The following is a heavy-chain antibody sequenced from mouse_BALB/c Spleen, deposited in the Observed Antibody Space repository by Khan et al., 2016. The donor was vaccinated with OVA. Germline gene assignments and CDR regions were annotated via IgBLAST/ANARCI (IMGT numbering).Heavy chain of an antibody. V-gene: IGHV5-17*02. J-gene: IGHJ1*01. CDR2: ISSGSSTI. D-gene: IGHD1-1*01. Sequence: EVELVESGGGLVQPGGSRKLSCAASGFTFSSFRMHWVRQAPEKGLEWVAYISSGSSTIYYTDTVKGRFTISRDNPKNTLFLQRTSLRSEDTAMYYCAREGTTVLATWDWYFDVWGAGTTVTVSS. CDR1: GFTFSSFR. CDR3: AREGTTVLATWDWYFDV.